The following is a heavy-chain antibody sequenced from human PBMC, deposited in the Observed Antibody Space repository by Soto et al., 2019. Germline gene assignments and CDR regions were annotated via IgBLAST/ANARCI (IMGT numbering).Heavy chain of an antibody. Sequence: EVQLVESGGGLIQPGGSLRLSCAVSGFTVSNNYMSWVRQAPGKGLEGVSVIYSGGYTAYGDSVKGRFTISRDNSKNTLYPQMTSRGPAAPAVYYGAPHPGGGGYWGQGTLVTVSS. CDR3: APHPGGGGY. CDR1: GFTVSNNY. J-gene: IGHJ4*02. CDR2: IYSGGYT. V-gene: IGHV3-53*01. D-gene: IGHD3-10*01.